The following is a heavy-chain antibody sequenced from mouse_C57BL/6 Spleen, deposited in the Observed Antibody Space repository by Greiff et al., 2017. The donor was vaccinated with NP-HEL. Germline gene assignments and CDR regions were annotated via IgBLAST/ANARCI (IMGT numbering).Heavy chain of an antibody. D-gene: IGHD1-2*01. V-gene: IGHV1-54*01. CDR3: ARGEVLRLWYFEV. Sequence: QVQLQQSGAELVRPGTSVKVSCKASGYAFTNYLIEWVKQRPGQGLEWIGVINPGSGGPNYNEKFKGKATLTADKSSSTAYMQLSSLTSEDSAVYICARGEVLRLWYFEVWGTGATRTPSS. CDR1: GYAFTNYL. J-gene: IGHJ1*03. CDR2: INPGSGGP.